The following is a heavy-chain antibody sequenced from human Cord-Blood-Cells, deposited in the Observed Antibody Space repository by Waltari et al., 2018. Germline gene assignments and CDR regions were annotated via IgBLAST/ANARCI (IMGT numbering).Heavy chain of an antibody. D-gene: IGHD2-15*01. CDR2: INPSGGST. J-gene: IGHJ4*02. V-gene: IGHV1-46*01. Sequence: GQGLEWMGIINPSGGSTSYAQKFQGRVTMTRDTSTSTVYMELSSLRSEDTAVYYCARDRGGYYFDYWGQGTLVTVSS. CDR3: ARDRGGYYFDY.